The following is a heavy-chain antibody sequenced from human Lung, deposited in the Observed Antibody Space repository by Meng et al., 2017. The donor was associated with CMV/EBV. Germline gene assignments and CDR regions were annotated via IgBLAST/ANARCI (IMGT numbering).Heavy chain of an antibody. CDR1: GFTFSSYG. CDR3: ARALFQQWPTRTGYYGMDV. V-gene: IGHV3-30*02. J-gene: IGHJ6*02. CDR2: IRYDGSNK. D-gene: IGHD6-19*01. Sequence: GESLKISCAASGFTFSSYGMHWVRQAPGKGLEWVAFIRYDGSNKYYADSVKGRFTISRDNSKNTLYLQMNSLRAEDTAVYYCARALFQQWPTRTGYYGMDVWGQGTXV.